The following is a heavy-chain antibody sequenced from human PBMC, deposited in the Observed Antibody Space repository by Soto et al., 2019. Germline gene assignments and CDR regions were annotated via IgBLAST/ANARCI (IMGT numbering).Heavy chain of an antibody. CDR1: GDRFTSRG. V-gene: IGHV1-18*01. J-gene: IGHJ5*02. CDR3: ARVFRRRYYEPHWFDH. Sequence: ALVTVSSAASGDRFTSRGMTWVRQAPGQGREWMGLITTYSGHASYLPSLQGRVSMTRDTATSTAYMELKSLRADDPAVYYCARVFRRRYYEPHWFDHVGHTTLV. D-gene: IGHD3-3*01. CDR2: ITTYSGHA.